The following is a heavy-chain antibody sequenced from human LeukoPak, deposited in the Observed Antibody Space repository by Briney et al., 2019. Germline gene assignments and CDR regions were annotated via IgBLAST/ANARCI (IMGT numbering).Heavy chain of an antibody. D-gene: IGHD3-3*01. V-gene: IGHV2-26*01. CDR3: ARAYNFWGDYAFDA. CDR2: IFSNDGK. J-gene: IGHJ5*01. Sequence: ESGPTLLHPTATLTLTCTVSGYSLGEARVRGAWIRQPPGKALEWLPNIFSNDGKSFSTSLKSRLTISKDTSKSQVVLIMTNIGPADTATYYCARAYNFWGDYAFDAWGQGTLVTVSS. CDR1: GYSLGEARVR.